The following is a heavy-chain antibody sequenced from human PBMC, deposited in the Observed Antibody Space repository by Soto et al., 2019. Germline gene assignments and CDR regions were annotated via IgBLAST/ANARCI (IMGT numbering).Heavy chain of an antibody. V-gene: IGHV4-61*08. CDR1: GDSISSGGYS. CDR2: IYYSGST. CDR3: ARVWGYYFDY. Sequence: PSETLSLTCAVSGDSISSGGYSWTWIRQPPGKGLEWIGHIYYSGSTNYNPSLKSRVTISVDTSKNQFSLKLSSVTAADTAVYYCARVWGYYFDYWGQGTLVTVSS. J-gene: IGHJ4*02. D-gene: IGHD3-10*01.